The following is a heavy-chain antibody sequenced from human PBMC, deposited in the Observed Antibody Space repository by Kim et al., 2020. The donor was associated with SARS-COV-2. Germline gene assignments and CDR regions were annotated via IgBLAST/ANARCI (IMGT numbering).Heavy chain of an antibody. V-gene: IGHV3-30*04. Sequence: GGSLRLSCAASGFTFSSYAMHWVRQAPGKGLEWVAVISYDGSNKYYADSVRGRFSISRDKSKNTPFVQMNSLRGEDTAVYYCARDLSPGYSSGWTYYYYGMDVWGQGTTVTVSS. CDR3: ARDLSPGYSSGWTYYYYGMDV. D-gene: IGHD6-19*01. CDR1: GFTFSSYA. CDR2: ISYDGSNK. J-gene: IGHJ6*02.